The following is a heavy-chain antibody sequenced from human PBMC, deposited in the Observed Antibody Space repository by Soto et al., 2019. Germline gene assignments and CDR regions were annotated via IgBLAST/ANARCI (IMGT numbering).Heavy chain of an antibody. CDR2: IDPSDSQT. D-gene: IGHD3-22*01. CDR3: ARQIYDSDTGPNFQYYFDS. V-gene: IGHV5-10-1*01. Sequence: GESLKISCKGSGYSFAGYWITWVRQKPGKGLEWMGRIDPSDSQTYYSPSFRGHVTISATKSITTVFLQWSSLRASDSAMYYCARQIYDSDTGPNFQYYFDSWGQGTPVTVSS. J-gene: IGHJ4*02. CDR1: GYSFAGYW.